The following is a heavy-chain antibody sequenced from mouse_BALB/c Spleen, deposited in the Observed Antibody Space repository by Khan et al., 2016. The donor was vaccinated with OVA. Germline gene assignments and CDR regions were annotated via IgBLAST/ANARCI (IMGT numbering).Heavy chain of an antibody. CDR3: TRHGYVAWFTY. D-gene: IGHD2-2*01. Sequence: VQLKESGPELMKPGASGKISCKASGYSFTTYYIHWVKQSLGKSLEWIGYIDPFSGDTTYNQKFKGMATLTVDKSSSTAYIHLSNLTSEDSAVYYCTRHGYVAWFTYWAKGLWSLSLQ. CDR1: GYSFTTYY. J-gene: IGHJ3*01. V-gene: IGHV1S135*01. CDR2: IDPFSGDT.